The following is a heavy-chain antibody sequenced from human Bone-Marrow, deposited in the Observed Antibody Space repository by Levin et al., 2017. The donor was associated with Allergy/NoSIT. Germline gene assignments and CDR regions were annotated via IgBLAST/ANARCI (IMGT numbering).Heavy chain of an antibody. CDR1: GFTFSNAW. J-gene: IGHJ4*02. V-gene: IGHV3-15*01. D-gene: IGHD5-12*01. CDR3: TTDEDTYSGDELMGVGNFDY. CDR2: IKSKSDGGTT. Sequence: GGSLRLSCEASGFTFSNAWMSWVRQAPGKGLEWLGRIKSKSDGGTTDYAAPVKGRFTISRDDSKNTVSLQMSGLKTEDTAVYYCTTDEDTYSGDELMGVGNFDYWGQGTLVAVSP.